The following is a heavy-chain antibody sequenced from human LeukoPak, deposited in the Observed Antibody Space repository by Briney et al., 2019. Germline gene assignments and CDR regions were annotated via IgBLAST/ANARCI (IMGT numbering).Heavy chain of an antibody. V-gene: IGHV1-18*01. D-gene: IGHD3-22*01. CDR1: GYTFTSYG. CDR3: ARDPVLYYDSSGYLDY. CDR2: ISAYNGNT. Sequence: DSVKVSCKASGYTFTSYGIIWVRQAPGQGLEWMGGISAYNGNTNYAQKLQVRVTMTTDTYTSTDYMELRSLRSDDTAVYYCARDPVLYYDSSGYLDYWGQGTLVTVSS. J-gene: IGHJ4*02.